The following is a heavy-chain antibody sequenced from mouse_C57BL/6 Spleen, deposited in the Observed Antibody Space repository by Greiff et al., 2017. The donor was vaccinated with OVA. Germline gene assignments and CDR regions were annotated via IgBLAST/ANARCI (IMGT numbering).Heavy chain of an antibody. Sequence: QVTLKVSGAELVRPGASVTLSCKASGYTFTDYEMHWVKQTPVHGLEWIGAIDPETGGTAYNQKFKGKAILTADKSSSTAYMELRSLTSEDSAVYYCTRSLDGYYPYYFDYWGQGTTLTVSS. CDR2: IDPETGGT. J-gene: IGHJ2*01. CDR1: GYTFTDYE. V-gene: IGHV1-15*01. CDR3: TRSLDGYYPYYFDY. D-gene: IGHD2-3*01.